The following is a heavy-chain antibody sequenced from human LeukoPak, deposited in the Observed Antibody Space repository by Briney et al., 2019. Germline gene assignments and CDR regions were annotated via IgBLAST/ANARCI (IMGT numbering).Heavy chain of an antibody. D-gene: IGHD1-14*01. V-gene: IGHV3-74*01. J-gene: IGHJ4*02. Sequence: GGSLRLSCAASGFTFRNHWMHWVRQAPGKGLVWVSRIKGDGSSTTYADSVKGRFTVSRDNAKSTLYLQMNSLRGEDTAVYYCTRDAAGLDYWGQGTLVTVSS. CDR1: GFTFRNHW. CDR3: TRDAAGLDY. CDR2: IKGDGSST.